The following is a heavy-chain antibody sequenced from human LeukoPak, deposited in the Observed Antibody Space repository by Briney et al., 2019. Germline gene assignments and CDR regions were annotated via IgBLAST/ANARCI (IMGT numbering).Heavy chain of an antibody. V-gene: IGHV3-33*01. CDR3: ARGGDFWSGPPGLEDY. CDR1: GFTFSSYG. CDR2: IWYDGSNK. Sequence: PGGSLRLSCAASGFTFSSYGMHWVRQAPGKGLEWVAVIWYDGSNKYYADSVKGRFTISRDNAKNSLYLQMNSLRAEDTAVYYCARGGDFWSGPPGLEDYWGQGTLVTVSS. D-gene: IGHD3-3*01. J-gene: IGHJ4*02.